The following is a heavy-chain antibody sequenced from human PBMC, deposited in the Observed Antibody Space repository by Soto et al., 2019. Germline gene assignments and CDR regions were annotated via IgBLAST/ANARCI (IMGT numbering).Heavy chain of an antibody. CDR2: IWCDGSNK. Sequence: PGGSLRRACAAPVFTFSSYGMHWVRQAPGKGRERVTVIWCDGSNKYYVDPVKVRFPISRDNSKNPLYLQMNRLRAQDTAVYYCARALGYCSGGSCYLARYYYYYGMDVWGQGTTVTVSS. J-gene: IGHJ6*02. CDR3: ARALGYCSGGSCYLARYYYYYGMDV. V-gene: IGHV3-33*01. CDR1: VFTFSSYG. D-gene: IGHD2-15*01.